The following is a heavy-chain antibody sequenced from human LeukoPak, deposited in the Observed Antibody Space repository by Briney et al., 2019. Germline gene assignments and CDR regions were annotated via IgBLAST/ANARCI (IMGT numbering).Heavy chain of an antibody. CDR3: ARDMRGWYGYYFDY. D-gene: IGHD6-19*01. CDR1: GFTFDDYG. V-gene: IGHV3-20*04. CDR2: INWNGGST. Sequence: PGGSLRLSCAAYGFTFDDYGMSWVRQAPGKGLDWVSGINWNGGSTGYADSVKGRFTISRDNAKNSLYLQMNSLRAEDTALYYCARDMRGWYGYYFDYWGQGTLVTVSS. J-gene: IGHJ4*02.